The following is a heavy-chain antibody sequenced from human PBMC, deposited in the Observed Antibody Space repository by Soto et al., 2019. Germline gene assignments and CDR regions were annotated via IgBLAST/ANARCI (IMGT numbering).Heavy chain of an antibody. CDR1: GFTFTRYS. D-gene: IGHD2-21*01. V-gene: IGHV3-21*04. Sequence: NPVGSLRLSCAASGFTFTRYSMNWVRQAPGKGLEWVSSISSTTNYIYYGDSMKGRFTISRDNAKNSLYLEMNSLTTEDTAVYYCCRHDARWGSCDYWGQGTRVTVSS. J-gene: IGHJ4*02. CDR3: CRHDARWGSCDY. CDR2: ISSTTNYI.